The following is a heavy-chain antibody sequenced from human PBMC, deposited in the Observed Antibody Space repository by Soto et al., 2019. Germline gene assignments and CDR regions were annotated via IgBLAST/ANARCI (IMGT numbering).Heavy chain of an antibody. J-gene: IGHJ6*02. CDR1: GFTFSNYA. D-gene: IGHD2-2*01. V-gene: IGHV3-23*01. CDR2: VSASGGTA. Sequence: LRLSCAASGFTFSNYAMSWVRQAPGKGLEWVSAVSASGGTAHYADSVRGRFTISRDRSKNTLYLQMNSLRADDTAVYYCAKGRAVVPAAKFYYGMDVWGQGTTVTVSS. CDR3: AKGRAVVPAAKFYYGMDV.